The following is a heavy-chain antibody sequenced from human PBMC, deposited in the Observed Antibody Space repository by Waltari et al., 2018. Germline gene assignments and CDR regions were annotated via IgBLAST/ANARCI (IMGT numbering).Heavy chain of an antibody. CDR3: ARDVDSSGWPYYFDY. Sequence: GKGLEWVSYISSSSSTIYYADSVKGRFTISRDNAKNSLYLQMNSLRDEDTAVYYWARDVDSSGWPYYFDYWGQGTLVTVSS. CDR2: ISSSSSTI. V-gene: IGHV3-48*02. D-gene: IGHD6-19*01. J-gene: IGHJ4*02.